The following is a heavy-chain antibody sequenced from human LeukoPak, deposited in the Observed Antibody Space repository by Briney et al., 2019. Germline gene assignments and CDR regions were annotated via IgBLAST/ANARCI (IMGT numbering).Heavy chain of an antibody. D-gene: IGHD3-10*01. CDR2: ISYDGSNK. CDR3: ANLTAGVTYYYGSGSYGPLN. V-gene: IGHV3-30*18. J-gene: IGHJ4*02. Sequence: GGSLRLSCAASGFTFSSYGMHWVRQAPGKGLEWVAVISYDGSNKYYADSVKGRFTISRDNSKNTLYLQMNSLRAEDTAVYYCANLTAGVTYYYGSGSYGPLNWGQGTLVTVSS. CDR1: GFTFSSYG.